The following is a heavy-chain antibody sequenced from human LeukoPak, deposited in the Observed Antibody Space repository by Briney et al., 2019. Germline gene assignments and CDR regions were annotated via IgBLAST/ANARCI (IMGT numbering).Heavy chain of an antibody. J-gene: IGHJ4*02. D-gene: IGHD3-10*01. CDR2: IYYSGST. Sequence: SETLSLTCTVSGGSLSSHYWSWIRQPPGKGLEWIGYIYYSGSTSYNPSLKSRVTISVDTSKKQFSLKLSSVTAADTAVYYCARHWLDSGTPDRFDYWGQGTLVTVSS. V-gene: IGHV4-59*08. CDR1: GGSLSSHY. CDR3: ARHWLDSGTPDRFDY.